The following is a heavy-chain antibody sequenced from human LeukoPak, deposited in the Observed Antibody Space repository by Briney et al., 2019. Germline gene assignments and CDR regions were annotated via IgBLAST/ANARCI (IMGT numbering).Heavy chain of an antibody. CDR1: GGSISSYY. J-gene: IGHJ4*02. D-gene: IGHD3-22*01. CDR2: IYYSGST. Sequence: ASETLSLTCTVSGGSISSYYWSWIRQPPGKGLEWIGYIYYSGSTNYNPSLKSRVTMSVDTSKNQFSLKLTSVTAADTAVYHCARVRIDTSGYYYRPYNFDYWGQGTLVTVSS. CDR3: ARVRIDTSGYYYRPYNFDY. V-gene: IGHV4-59*12.